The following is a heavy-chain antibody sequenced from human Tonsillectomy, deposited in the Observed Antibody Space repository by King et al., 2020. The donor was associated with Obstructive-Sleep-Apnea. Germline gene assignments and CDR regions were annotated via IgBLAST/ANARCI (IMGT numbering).Heavy chain of an antibody. J-gene: IGHJ5*01. Sequence: QLVQSGAEGKKPGASVKVSCKTSGYTFTTYCIHWVRQAPGQGLEWMGIVNPGDGKTSYAQKFQGRVTMTRDTSTRTLYMELSSLRFEDTAVYYCARASPPWDSGSYYGRGWFDSWGQGTLVTVSS. CDR1: GYTFTTYC. D-gene: IGHD3-10*01. CDR3: ARASPPWDSGSYYGRGWFDS. V-gene: IGHV1-46*01. CDR2: VNPGDGKT.